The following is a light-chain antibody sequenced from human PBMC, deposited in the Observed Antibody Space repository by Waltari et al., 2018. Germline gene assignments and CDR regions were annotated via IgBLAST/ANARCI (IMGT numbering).Light chain of an antibody. CDR3: TSYAGNSNTYV. CDR2: EVN. CDR1: SSDVGGYNY. Sequence: QSALTQPPSASGSPGQSVTISCPGTSSDVGGYNYVPCYQQHQGKAPKLMIYEVNKRPSGVPDRFSRSKSGNTASLTVSGLQPEDDADYYCTSYAGNSNTYVFGTGTKVTVL. V-gene: IGLV2-8*01. J-gene: IGLJ1*01.